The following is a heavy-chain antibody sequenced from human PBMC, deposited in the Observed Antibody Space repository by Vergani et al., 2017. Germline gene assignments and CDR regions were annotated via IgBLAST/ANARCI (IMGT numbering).Heavy chain of an antibody. CDR3: ARDFYDFWSGYYTGYFDY. CDR2: IYYSGST. V-gene: IGHV4-59*01. D-gene: IGHD3-3*01. CDR1: GGSISSYY. Sequence: QVQLQESGPGLVKPSETLSLTCTVSGGSISSYYWSWIRQPPGKGLEWIGYIYYSGSTNYNPSLKSRVTISVDTSKNQFSLKLSSVTAADTAVYYCARDFYDFWSGYYTGYFDYWGQGTLVTVSS. J-gene: IGHJ4*02.